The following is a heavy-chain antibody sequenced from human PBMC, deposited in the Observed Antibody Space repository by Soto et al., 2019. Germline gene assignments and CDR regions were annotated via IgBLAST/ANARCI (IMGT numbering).Heavy chain of an antibody. V-gene: IGHV4-34*01. CDR1: GGSFSGYY. CDR2: INHSGST. CDR3: AGGMVRGAFYYFDY. D-gene: IGHD3-10*01. Sequence: SETLSLTCAVYGGSFSGYYWSWIRQPPGKGLEWIGEINHSGSTNYNPSLKSRVTISVDTSKNQFSLKLSSVTAADTAVYYCAGGMVRGAFYYFDYWGQGTLVTVSS. J-gene: IGHJ4*02.